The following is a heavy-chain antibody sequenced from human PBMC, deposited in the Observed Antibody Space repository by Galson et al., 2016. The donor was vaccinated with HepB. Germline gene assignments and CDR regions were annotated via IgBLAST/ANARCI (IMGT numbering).Heavy chain of an antibody. V-gene: IGHV3-11*01. J-gene: IGHJ6*02. CDR3: ARGKSHKSNSYDGMDV. CDR1: GFTFSDYY. D-gene: IGHD1-7*01. Sequence: SLRLSCAASGFTFSDYYMSWIRQAPGKGLEWVSYISSSSTTMHYAYSVAGRFTISRDNAKRSLDLQLNSLRVEDTAVYYCARGKSHKSNSYDGMDVWGQGTTVTVSS. CDR2: ISSSSTTM.